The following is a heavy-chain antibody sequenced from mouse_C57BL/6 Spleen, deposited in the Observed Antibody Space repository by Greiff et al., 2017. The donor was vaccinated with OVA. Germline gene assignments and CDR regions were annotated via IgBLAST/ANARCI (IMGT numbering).Heavy chain of an antibody. J-gene: IGHJ1*03. V-gene: IGHV1-82*01. CDR3: ARWYYGLDV. D-gene: IGHD1-1*01. Sequence: VQVVESGPELVKPGASVKISCKASGYAFSSSWMNWVKQRPGKGLEWIGRIYPGDGDTNYNGKFKGKATLTADKSSSTAYMQLSSLTSEDSAVYFCARWYYGLDVWGTGTTVTVSS. CDR2: IYPGDGDT. CDR1: GYAFSSSW.